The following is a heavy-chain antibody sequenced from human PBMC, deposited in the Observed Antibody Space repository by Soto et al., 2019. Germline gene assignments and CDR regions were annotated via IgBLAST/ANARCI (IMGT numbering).Heavy chain of an antibody. Sequence: EVQLVESGGGLVQPGGSLRLSCAASGFTFSSYSMNWVGQAAGMGLEWVSYISSSSSTIYYADSVKGRFTISRDNAKNSLYLQMNSLRAEDTAVYYCARPAEYSSGWYNYWGQGTLVTVSS. CDR1: GFTFSSYS. D-gene: IGHD6-19*01. CDR2: ISSSSSTI. V-gene: IGHV3-48*01. J-gene: IGHJ4*02. CDR3: ARPAEYSSGWYNY.